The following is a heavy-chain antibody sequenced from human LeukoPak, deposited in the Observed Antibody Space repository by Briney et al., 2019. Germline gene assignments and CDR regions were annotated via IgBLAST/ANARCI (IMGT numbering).Heavy chain of an antibody. CDR2: IYYGGTT. Sequence: SETPSLTCTVSGGSITSYYWNWIRQPPGKGLGWIGYIYYGGTTNYNPSLKGRASISVDTPKNQLSLRLSSVTAADTAVYYCARDGSGSYFNWFDPWGQGTLVTVSS. D-gene: IGHD3-10*01. J-gene: IGHJ5*02. CDR1: GGSITSYY. V-gene: IGHV4-59*12. CDR3: ARDGSGSYFNWFDP.